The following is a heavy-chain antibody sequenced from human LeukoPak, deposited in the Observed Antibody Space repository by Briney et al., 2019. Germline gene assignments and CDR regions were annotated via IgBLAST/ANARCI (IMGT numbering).Heavy chain of an antibody. CDR3: VRGRGDS. D-gene: IGHD3-16*01. CDR2: LHYGVTT. Sequence: SETLSLTCTVSGGSISSSHYFWGWVRQPPGKGLEWIALLHYGVTTYYSPSLKSRVTMSVGRSNNEFSLTLNSVTAADTAVYWCVRGRGDSWGQGTLVTVSS. CDR1: GGSISSSHYF. J-gene: IGHJ4*02. V-gene: IGHV4-39*07.